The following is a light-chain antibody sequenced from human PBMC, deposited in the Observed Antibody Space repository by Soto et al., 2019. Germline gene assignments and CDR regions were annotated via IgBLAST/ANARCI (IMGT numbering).Light chain of an antibody. CDR2: EGT. V-gene: IGLV2-23*01. CDR3: CSYAGPSTI. CDR1: SSDIRSYKF. J-gene: IGLJ2*01. Sequence: QSALTQPASVSGSPGQSITISCTGTSSDIRSYKFVSWFQQHPGKVPKLIIYEGTERPSGVSNRFSASKSGNTASLTISGLQPEDEADYYCCSYAGPSTIFGGGTKLTVL.